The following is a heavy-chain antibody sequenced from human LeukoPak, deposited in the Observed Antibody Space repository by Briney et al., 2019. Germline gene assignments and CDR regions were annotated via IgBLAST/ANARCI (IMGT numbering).Heavy chain of an antibody. CDR1: GFTFSSYG. CDR3: ARTVRGIVMPQNAFDV. V-gene: IGHV3-7*01. Sequence: PGRSLRLSCAASGFTFSSYGMHWVRQAPGKGLEWVANIKEDGSVRYYVDSVRGRFTISRDNAENSLYLQLDSLRAEDTAVYYCARTVRGIVMPQNAFDVWGQGTMVTVSS. J-gene: IGHJ3*01. D-gene: IGHD1-26*01. CDR2: IKEDGSVR.